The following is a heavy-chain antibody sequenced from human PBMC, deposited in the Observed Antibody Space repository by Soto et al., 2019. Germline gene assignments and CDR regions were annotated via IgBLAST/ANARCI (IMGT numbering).Heavy chain of an antibody. J-gene: IGHJ5*02. CDR2: IYFTGST. CDR1: GGAVSSGTYY. CDR3: TRGPPRVQWFDP. Sequence: SETLSLTCTVSGGAVSSGTYYWSWIRQPPGKGLEWIGHIYFTGSTNYNPSLKSRVTMSLDTSRNQFSLKLSSVTAADTAVYYCTRGPPRVQWFDPWGLGTLVIVSS. V-gene: IGHV4-61*01.